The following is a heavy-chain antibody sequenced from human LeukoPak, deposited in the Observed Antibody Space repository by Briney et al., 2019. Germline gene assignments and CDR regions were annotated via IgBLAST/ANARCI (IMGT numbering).Heavy chain of an antibody. CDR2: IYPGDSDT. Sequence: GESLKISCKGSGYSFTSYWIGWVRQMPGKGLEWMGIIYPGDSDTRYSPSFQGQVTISADKSISTAYLQWSSLKASDTAMYYCARGGGGGDCSSTSCCAYFDYWGQGTLVTVSS. J-gene: IGHJ4*02. CDR3: ARGGGGGDCSSTSCCAYFDY. V-gene: IGHV5-51*01. CDR1: GYSFTSYW. D-gene: IGHD2-2*01.